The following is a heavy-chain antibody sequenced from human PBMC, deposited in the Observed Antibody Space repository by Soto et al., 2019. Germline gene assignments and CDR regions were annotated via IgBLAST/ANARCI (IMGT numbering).Heavy chain of an antibody. CDR1: GDTFTGYY. CDR3: ARGHMGYSGYDYMGIAVAGTGWFDP. CDR2: INPNSGGT. Sequence: GVSVKVSCKASGDTFTGYYMHWVRQAPGQGLEWMGWINPNSGGTNYAQKFQGWVTMTRDTSISTAYMELSRLRSDDTAVYYCARGHMGYSGYDYMGIAVAGTGWFDPWGQGTLVTVSS. D-gene: IGHD6-19*01. J-gene: IGHJ5*02. V-gene: IGHV1-2*04.